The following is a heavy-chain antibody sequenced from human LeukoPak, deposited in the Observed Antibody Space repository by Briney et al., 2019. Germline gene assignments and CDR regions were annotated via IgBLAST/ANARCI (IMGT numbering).Heavy chain of an antibody. CDR3: VRRYILTGYYVFDY. Sequence: GSLRLSCAASGFTFSSYWMHWVRQAPGTGLVWVSRITNDGSSTAYADSVQGRFTISRDNAKNTLYLQMNDLRAEDTAVYYCVRRYILTGYYVFDYWGQGTLVTVSS. CDR2: ITNDGSST. CDR1: GFTFSSYW. J-gene: IGHJ4*02. V-gene: IGHV3-74*01. D-gene: IGHD3-9*01.